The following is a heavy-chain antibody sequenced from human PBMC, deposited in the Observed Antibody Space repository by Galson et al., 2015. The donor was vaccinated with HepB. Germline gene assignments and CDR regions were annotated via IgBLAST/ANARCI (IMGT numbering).Heavy chain of an antibody. Sequence: SLRLSCAASGFTFSSYGMHWVRQAPGKGLEWVAVISYDGSNKYYADSVKGRFTISRDNSKNTLYLQMNSLRAEDTAVYYCAKEGRWLQSYYFDYWGQGTLVTVSS. CDR3: AKEGRWLQSYYFDY. D-gene: IGHD5-24*01. V-gene: IGHV3-30*18. CDR1: GFTFSSYG. CDR2: ISYDGSNK. J-gene: IGHJ4*02.